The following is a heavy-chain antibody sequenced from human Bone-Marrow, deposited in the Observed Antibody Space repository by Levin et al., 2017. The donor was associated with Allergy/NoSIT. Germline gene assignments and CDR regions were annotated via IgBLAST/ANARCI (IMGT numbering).Heavy chain of an antibody. D-gene: IGHD6-13*01. CDR3: ARGFSSSWSNYHYYIDV. V-gene: IGHV3-33*01. CDR2: IWYDGTTK. Sequence: GGSLRLSCAASGFTFSTNGMHWVRQAPGKGLEWVALIWYDGTTKYYAESVRGRFTISRDNSKNTLYLQMNSLRAEDTAVYYCARGFSSSWSNYHYYIDVWGTGTTVTVSS. CDR1: GFTFSTNG. J-gene: IGHJ6*03.